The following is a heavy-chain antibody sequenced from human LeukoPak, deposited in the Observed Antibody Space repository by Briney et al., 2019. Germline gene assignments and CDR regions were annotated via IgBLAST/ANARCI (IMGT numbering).Heavy chain of an antibody. CDR3: ARDLSSTSNWELDY. J-gene: IGHJ4*02. CDR1: GYTFTGYF. Sequence: AASVKVSCKASGYTFTGYFMHWVRQAPGQGLEWMGRINPNSGDTNYAQNFQGRVTMTRDTSISTAYMELSRLRSDDTAVYYCARDLSSTSNWELDYWGQGTLVTVSS. D-gene: IGHD7-27*01. V-gene: IGHV1-2*06. CDR2: INPNSGDT.